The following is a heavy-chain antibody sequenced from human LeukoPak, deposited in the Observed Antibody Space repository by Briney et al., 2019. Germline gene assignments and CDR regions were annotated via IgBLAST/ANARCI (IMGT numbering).Heavy chain of an antibody. J-gene: IGHJ4*02. D-gene: IGHD6-6*01. V-gene: IGHV3-7*01. CDR2: IKQDGSEK. Sequence: GGSLRLSCAASGFTFSSYWMSWVRQAPGKGLEWVANIKQDGSEKYYVDSVKGRFTISRDNAKNSLYLQMNSLRAEDTAVYYCARDRIAARPYYFDHWGQGTLVTVSS. CDR1: GFTFSSYW. CDR3: ARDRIAARPYYFDH.